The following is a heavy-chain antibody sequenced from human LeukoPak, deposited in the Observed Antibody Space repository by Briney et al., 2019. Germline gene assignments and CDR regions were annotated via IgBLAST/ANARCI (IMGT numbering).Heavy chain of an antibody. Sequence: ASVKVSCKASGYTFTSYYMHWVRQAPGQGLEWMGIINPSGGSTSYAQKFQGRVTMTRDTSTSTVYMELSSLRSEDTAVYYCARDRSYYDRYNDFDYWGQGTLVTVSS. CDR2: INPSGGST. CDR3: ARDRSYYDRYNDFDY. CDR1: GYTFTSYY. J-gene: IGHJ4*02. D-gene: IGHD3-22*01. V-gene: IGHV1-46*01.